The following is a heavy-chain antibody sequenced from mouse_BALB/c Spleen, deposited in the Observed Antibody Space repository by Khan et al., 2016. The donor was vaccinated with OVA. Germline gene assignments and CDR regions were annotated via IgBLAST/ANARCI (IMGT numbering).Heavy chain of an antibody. V-gene: IGHV3-2*02. CDR1: GYSITSDYA. CDR2: MHYSGST. J-gene: IGHJ3*01. CDR3: ARWFAY. Sequence: EVQLVESGPGLVKPSQSLSLTCTVTGYSITSDYAWNWIRQFPGNKLEWMGYMHYSGSTSYNPSLKSRISITRDPSKNQFFLHLNSVTSEDTATYYCARWFAYWGQGTLVTVSA.